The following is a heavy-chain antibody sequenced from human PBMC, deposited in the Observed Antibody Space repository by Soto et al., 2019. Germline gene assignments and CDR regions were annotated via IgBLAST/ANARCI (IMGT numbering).Heavy chain of an antibody. CDR2: ISWSSVTF. CDR3: AKDHDEDFGYDLDYFDY. V-gene: IGHV3-9*01. CDR1: GFTFDNYA. D-gene: IGHD5-12*01. J-gene: IGHJ4*02. Sequence: EVQLVESGGGLVQPGRSLRLSCAASGFTFDNYAMHWVRQAPGKGLEWVSGISWSSVTFGYADSVKGRLTISRDNAKNSLYLQMNSLRAEDTAFYYCAKDHDEDFGYDLDYFDYWGQGTLVTVSS.